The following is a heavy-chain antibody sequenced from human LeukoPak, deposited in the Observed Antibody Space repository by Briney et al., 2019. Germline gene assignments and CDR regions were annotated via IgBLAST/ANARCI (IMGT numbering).Heavy chain of an antibody. D-gene: IGHD4-23*01. CDR1: GFAFGSYG. J-gene: IGHJ4*02. CDR3: SRGVHGGTTMFYFDR. Sequence: GRSLRLSCAASGFAFGSYGMSWVRQAPGKGLDWVASLSGSGHNTYYADSVKGRFTISRDISQKSLFLQMNTLSAEDSAVYYCSRGVHGGTTMFYFDRWGQGALVIVSS. CDR2: LSGSGHNT. V-gene: IGHV3-23*01.